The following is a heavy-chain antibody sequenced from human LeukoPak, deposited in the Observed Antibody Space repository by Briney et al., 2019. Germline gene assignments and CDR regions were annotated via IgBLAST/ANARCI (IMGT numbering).Heavy chain of an antibody. CDR3: ARDPPGIAASVSGG. V-gene: IGHV3-53*01. CDR1: GFTVSNNY. Sequence: PGRSLRLSCKASGFTVSNNYMNWVRQPPGKGLEWVVLIYSGGSTQYADSVKGRFTISRDNSRNTLYLQMSSLRVEDTAVYYCARDPPGIAASVSGGWGQGILVTVSS. J-gene: IGHJ4*02. CDR2: IYSGGST. D-gene: IGHD6-13*01.